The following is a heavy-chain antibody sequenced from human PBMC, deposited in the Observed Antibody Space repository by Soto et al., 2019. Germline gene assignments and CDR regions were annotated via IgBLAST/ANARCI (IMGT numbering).Heavy chain of an antibody. V-gene: IGHV4-30-2*01. J-gene: IGHJ4*02. D-gene: IGHD2-15*01. CDR3: ARDYCSGGSCYVDY. Sequence: TLSLTCDVSGGSISTTGSSWMWIRHPPGRGLEWLGYISYLGITYYNPSLKSRGSMSVDRSKNQLSMSLNSVNAADTALYYCARDYCSGGSCYVDYWGQGATVTF. CDR2: ISYLGIT. CDR1: GGSISTTGSS.